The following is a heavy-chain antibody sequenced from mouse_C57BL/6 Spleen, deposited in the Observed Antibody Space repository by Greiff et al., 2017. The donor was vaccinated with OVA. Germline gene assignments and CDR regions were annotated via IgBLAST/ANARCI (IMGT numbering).Heavy chain of an antibody. CDR3: ARARGLRGYYAMDY. J-gene: IGHJ4*01. CDR1: GYTFTSYW. V-gene: IGHV1-52*01. Sequence: QVQLQQPGAELVRPGSSVKLSCKASGYTFTSYWMHWVKQRPIQGLEWIGNIDPSDSETHYNQKFKDKATLTVDKSSSTAYMQLSSLTSEDSAVYYCARARGLRGYYAMDYWGQGTSVTVSS. CDR2: IDPSDSET. D-gene: IGHD6-5*01.